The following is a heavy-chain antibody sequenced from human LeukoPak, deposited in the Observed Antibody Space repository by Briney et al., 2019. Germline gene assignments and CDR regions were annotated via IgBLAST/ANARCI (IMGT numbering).Heavy chain of an antibody. CDR2: IYHSGST. CDR3: ARGGESSIDY. J-gene: IGHJ4*02. V-gene: IGHV4-38-2*02. Sequence: SETLSLTCTVSGYSISSGYYWGWIRQPPGKGLEWIGSIYHSGSTYYNPSLKSRVTISVDTSKNQFSLKLSSVTAADTAVYYCARGGESSIDYWGQGTLVTVSS. D-gene: IGHD2-2*01. CDR1: GYSISSGYY.